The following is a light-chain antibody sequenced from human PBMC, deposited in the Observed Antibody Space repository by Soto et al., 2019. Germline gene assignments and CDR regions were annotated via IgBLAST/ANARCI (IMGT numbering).Light chain of an antibody. Sequence: EIVMTQSPATLSVSPGERATLSCRASQSVSSNLDWYQQKPGQAPRLLIYGASTRATGIPARFSGSGSGTEFTLTISSLQSEDFAVYYCQQYNNWPLFTFGPGTKVDIK. CDR2: GAS. CDR3: QQYNNWPLFT. J-gene: IGKJ3*01. V-gene: IGKV3-15*01. CDR1: QSVSSN.